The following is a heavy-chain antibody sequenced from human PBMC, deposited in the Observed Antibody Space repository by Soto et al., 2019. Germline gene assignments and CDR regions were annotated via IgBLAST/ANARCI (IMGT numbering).Heavy chain of an antibody. V-gene: IGHV4-4*07. J-gene: IGHJ6*02. Sequence: SETLSLTCTVSGGSISGHYWTWLRQPAGKGLEWLGRLYSTGSSNYNPFFESRVTMSVDTSKDSFPLRLSSVTAADAAVYFCAREKDYYHNAMDVWGHGTAVTVSS. CDR3: AREKDYYHNAMDV. CDR1: GGSISGHY. CDR2: LYSTGSS.